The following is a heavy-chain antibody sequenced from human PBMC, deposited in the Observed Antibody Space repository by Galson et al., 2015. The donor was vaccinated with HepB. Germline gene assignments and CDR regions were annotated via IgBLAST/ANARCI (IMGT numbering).Heavy chain of an antibody. CDR2: IYYSGST. Sequence: GKGLEWIGYIYYSGSTNYNPSLKSRVTISVDTSKNQFSLKLSSVTAADTAVYYCARGEYYYDSSGYQFDYWGQGTLVTVSS. J-gene: IGHJ4*02. D-gene: IGHD3-22*01. V-gene: IGHV4-59*01. CDR3: ARGEYYYDSSGYQFDY.